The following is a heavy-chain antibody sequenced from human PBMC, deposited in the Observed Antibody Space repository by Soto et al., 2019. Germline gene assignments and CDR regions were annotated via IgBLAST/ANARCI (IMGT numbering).Heavy chain of an antibody. CDR3: AKDAPGSGWLSDY. Sequence: EVQLLESGGGLVQPGGSLRLSCAASGFTFSIYAMSWVRQVPGKGLEWVSTISGNGGTSYADFVRGRFTISRDNSKNTLYLQMNSLRVDDTAIYYCAKDAPGSGWLSDYGGQGTLVTVSS. D-gene: IGHD3-22*01. V-gene: IGHV3-23*01. J-gene: IGHJ4*02. CDR2: ISGNGGT. CDR1: GFTFSIYA.